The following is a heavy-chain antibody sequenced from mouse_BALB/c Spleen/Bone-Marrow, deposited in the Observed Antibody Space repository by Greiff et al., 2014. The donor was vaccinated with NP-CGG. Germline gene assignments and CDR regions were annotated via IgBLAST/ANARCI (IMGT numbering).Heavy chain of an antibody. CDR3: TRWGYAGDYYAMDY. J-gene: IGHJ4*01. V-gene: IGHV5-17*02. D-gene: IGHD2-14*01. Sequence: EVQRVESGGGLVQPGGSRKLSCAASGFTFSSFGMHWVRQAPEKGLEWVAFISSGSSSIYYTDTVKGRFTISRDNPKSTLFLQMTSLRSEDTATYYCTRWGYAGDYYAMDYWGQGTSVTVSS. CDR1: GFTFSSFG. CDR2: ISSGSSSI.